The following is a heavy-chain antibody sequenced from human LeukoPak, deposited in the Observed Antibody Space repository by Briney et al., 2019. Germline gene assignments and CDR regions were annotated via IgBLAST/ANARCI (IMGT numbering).Heavy chain of an antibody. CDR1: GYTFTVYY. CDR2: INPNSGGT. Sequence: ASVEVSCKASGYTFTVYYMHWVRQAPGQGLEWMGWINPNSGGTNYAQKFQGRVTMTRDTSISTAYMELSRLRSDDTAVYYCARTTADYYDSSGFDYWGKGTLVTVSS. J-gene: IGHJ4*02. V-gene: IGHV1-2*02. D-gene: IGHD3-22*01. CDR3: ARTTADYYDSSGFDY.